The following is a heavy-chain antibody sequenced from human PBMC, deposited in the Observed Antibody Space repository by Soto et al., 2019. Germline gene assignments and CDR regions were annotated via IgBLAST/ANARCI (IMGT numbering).Heavy chain of an antibody. CDR2: INAGNGNT. D-gene: IGHD2-15*01. CDR1: GYTFTSYA. Sequence: ASVKVSCKASGYTFTSYAMHWVRQAPGQRSEWMGWINAGNGNTKYSQKFQGRVTITRDTSASTAYMELSSLRSEDTAVYYCARVGIVVVADIWGQGTMVTVSS. V-gene: IGHV1-3*01. J-gene: IGHJ3*02. CDR3: ARVGIVVVADI.